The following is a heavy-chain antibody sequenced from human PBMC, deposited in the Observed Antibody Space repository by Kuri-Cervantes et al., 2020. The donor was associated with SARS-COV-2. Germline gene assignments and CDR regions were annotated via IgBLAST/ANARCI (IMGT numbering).Heavy chain of an antibody. CDR2: IWYDGSNK. D-gene: IGHD2-2*01. CDR1: GFAFSSYV. CDR3: ARVWTYCSSTSCYDAFDI. V-gene: IGHV3-33*08. Sequence: GESLKISCAASGFAFSSYVLHWVRRAPGKGLEWVAVIWYDGSNKYYADSVKGRFTISRDNSKNTLYLQMNSLRAEDTAVYYCARVWTYCSSTSCYDAFDIWGQGTMVTVSS. J-gene: IGHJ3*02.